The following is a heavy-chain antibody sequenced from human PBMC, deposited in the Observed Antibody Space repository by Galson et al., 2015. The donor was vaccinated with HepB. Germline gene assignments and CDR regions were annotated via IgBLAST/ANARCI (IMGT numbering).Heavy chain of an antibody. CDR2: SLKKGHGCAT. CDR1: GFTFSDYH. Sequence: SLRLSCAASGFTFSDYHMDWVRQAPGKGLECVARSLKKGHGCATEYAESVRGRSTISRDESNDSLYLQMNSLKTEDTAVYYCVRDSMNYFFDHWGQGALVTVSS. J-gene: IGHJ4*02. D-gene: IGHD1-7*01. V-gene: IGHV3-72*01. CDR3: VRDSMNYFFDH.